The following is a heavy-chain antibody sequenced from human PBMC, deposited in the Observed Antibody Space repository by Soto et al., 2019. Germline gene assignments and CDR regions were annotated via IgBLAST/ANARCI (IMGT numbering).Heavy chain of an antibody. CDR3: ATASGYCSGGSCPVGWFDP. J-gene: IGHJ5*02. CDR2: IYHSGST. Sequence: QLQLQESGSGLVKPSQTLSLTCAVSGGSISSGGYSWSWIRQPPGKGLEWIGYIYHSGSTYYNPSIKSRVTMSVDRSKNQFSRKLSSVTAADTAVYYCATASGYCSGGSCPVGWFDPWGQGTLVTVSS. CDR1: GGSISSGGYS. V-gene: IGHV4-30-2*01. D-gene: IGHD2-15*01.